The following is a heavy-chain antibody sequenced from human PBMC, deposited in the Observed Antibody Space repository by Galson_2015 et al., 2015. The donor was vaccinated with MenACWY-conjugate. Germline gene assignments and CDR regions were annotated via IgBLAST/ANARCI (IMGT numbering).Heavy chain of an antibody. J-gene: IGHJ4*02. D-gene: IGHD2-15*01. CDR3: ARDCSGGGCSYFFDY. CDR1: GFTFSSFS. Sequence: SLRLSCAASGFTFSSFSMSWVRQAPGKGPEWISVIRSAGSTVYADSVQGRFTISRDTSKNAVFLQMSNLRAEDTAVYYCARDCSGGGCSYFFDYWGQGTLVTVSS. V-gene: IGHV3-53*01. CDR2: IRSAGST.